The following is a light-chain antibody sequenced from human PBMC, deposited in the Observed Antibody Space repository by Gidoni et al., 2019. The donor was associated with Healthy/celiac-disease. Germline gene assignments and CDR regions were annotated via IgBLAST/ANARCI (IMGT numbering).Light chain of an antibody. CDR1: SCDVGGYNY. CDR3: SSYTSSSTV. Sequence: QSALTHPPSVSGSPAQSTTISCTGTSCDVGGYNYVSCYQQHPGNAPKLMTYEVRHRPSGVSNRFSGSKSGNTASLTISGVQAEDEADYYCSSYTSSSTVFGGGTKLTVL. CDR2: EVR. V-gene: IGLV2-14*01. J-gene: IGLJ2*01.